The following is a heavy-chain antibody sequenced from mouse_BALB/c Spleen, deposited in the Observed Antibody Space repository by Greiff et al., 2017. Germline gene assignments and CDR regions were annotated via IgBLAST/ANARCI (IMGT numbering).Heavy chain of an antibody. J-gene: IGHJ4*01. CDR3: ARRGYYGNWDAMDD. CDR2: ISSGGSYT. Sequence: EVQGVESGGDLVKPGGSLKLSCAASGFTFSSYGMSWVRQTPDKRLEWVATISSGGSYTYYPDSVKGRFTISRDNAKNTLYLQMSSLKSEDTAMYYCARRGYYGNWDAMDDWGQGTSVTVS. CDR1: GFTFSSYG. D-gene: IGHD2-1*01. V-gene: IGHV5-6*01.